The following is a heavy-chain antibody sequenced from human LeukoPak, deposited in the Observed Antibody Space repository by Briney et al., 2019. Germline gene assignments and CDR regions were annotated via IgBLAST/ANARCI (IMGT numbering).Heavy chain of an antibody. Sequence: ASVKVSCKASGYTFTSYDINWVRQATGQGLEWMGWINPNSGGTNYAQKFQGRVTMTRDTSISTAYMELSRLRSDDTAVYYCAREFSHYYGSGSYYNERRGTTFNWFDPWGQGTLVTVSS. D-gene: IGHD3-10*01. CDR2: INPNSGGT. CDR3: AREFSHYYGSGSYYNERRGTTFNWFDP. CDR1: GYTFTSYD. V-gene: IGHV1-2*02. J-gene: IGHJ5*02.